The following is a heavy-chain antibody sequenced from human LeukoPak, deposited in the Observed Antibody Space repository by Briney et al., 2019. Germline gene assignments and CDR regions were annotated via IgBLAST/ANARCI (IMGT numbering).Heavy chain of an antibody. Sequence: GGSLRLSCAASGFTFSSYWMHWVRQAPGKGLVWVSHISVDVTGTSYADSVKGRFTISRDNAKNTLYLQMNSLRVEDTAVYYCARADMATITIDYWGQGTLVTVSS. CDR2: ISVDVTGT. J-gene: IGHJ4*02. V-gene: IGHV3-74*01. D-gene: IGHD5-24*01. CDR1: GFTFSSYW. CDR3: ARADMATITIDY.